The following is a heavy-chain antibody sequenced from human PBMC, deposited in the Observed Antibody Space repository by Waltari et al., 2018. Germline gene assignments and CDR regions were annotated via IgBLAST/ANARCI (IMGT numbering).Heavy chain of an antibody. J-gene: IGHJ6*03. Sequence: QVQLVQSGAEVKKPGSSVKVSCKASGGTFSSYAISWVRQAPGQGLEWMGGSIPILGIANYAQRFQGRVTITADESTSTAYMELSSLRSEDTTVYYCARAGLFCSGGSCYYYYYMDVWGKGTTVTVSS. CDR3: ARAGLFCSGGSCYYYYYMDV. CDR1: GGTFSSYA. D-gene: IGHD2-15*01. CDR2: SIPILGIA. V-gene: IGHV1-69*04.